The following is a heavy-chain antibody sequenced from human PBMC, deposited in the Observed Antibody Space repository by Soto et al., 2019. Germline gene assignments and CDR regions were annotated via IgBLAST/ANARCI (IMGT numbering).Heavy chain of an antibody. D-gene: IGHD5-12*01. J-gene: IGHJ4*02. CDR1: GGTFSSYA. CDR3: ARGREMATIALFDY. Sequence: SVKVSCKASGGTFSSYAISWVRQAPGQGLEWMGGIIPIFGTANYAQKFQGRVTITADESTSTAYMELSSLRSEDTAVYYCARGREMATIALFDYWGQGTLVTVSS. V-gene: IGHV1-69*13. CDR2: IIPIFGTA.